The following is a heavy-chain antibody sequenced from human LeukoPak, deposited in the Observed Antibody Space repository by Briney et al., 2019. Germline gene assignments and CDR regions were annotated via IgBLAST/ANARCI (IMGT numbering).Heavy chain of an antibody. D-gene: IGHD5-12*01. CDR3: AKGGGYEAQYYYYYLDV. CDR1: GFTFSNYG. CDR2: IRYDGSNK. Sequence: GGSLRLSCAASGFTFSNYGMHWVRQAPGKGLEWVAFIRYDGSNKYYADSVKGRFTISRDNSKNTLYLQMKSLRAEDTAVYYCAKGGGYEAQYYYYYLDVWGKGTTVTISS. J-gene: IGHJ6*03. V-gene: IGHV3-30*02.